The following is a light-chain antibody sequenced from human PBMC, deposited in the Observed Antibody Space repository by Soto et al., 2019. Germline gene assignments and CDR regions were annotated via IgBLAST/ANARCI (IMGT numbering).Light chain of an antibody. CDR1: ISNIGTKS. Sequence: QSVLTQAPSASGTPGQRVTISCSGSISNIGTKSVNWYQQLPGKAPILLIYDDIERPSGVPERFSGSKSGTSASLAISGLQSEDEADYYCAAWDDSLNGNWVFGGGTKLNVL. V-gene: IGLV1-44*01. CDR3: AAWDDSLNGNWV. CDR2: DDI. J-gene: IGLJ3*02.